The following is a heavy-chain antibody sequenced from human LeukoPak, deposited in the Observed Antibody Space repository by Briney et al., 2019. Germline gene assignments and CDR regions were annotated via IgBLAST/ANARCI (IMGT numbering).Heavy chain of an antibody. CDR2: IYYSGST. Sequence: SETLSLTCTVSGGSISSYYWSWIRQPPGKGLEWIGYIYYSGSTNYNPSLKSRVTISVDTSKNQFSLKLSSVTAADTAVYYCARDRDSGSYPSWFDPWGQGTLVTVSS. D-gene: IGHD1-26*01. J-gene: IGHJ5*02. V-gene: IGHV4-59*12. CDR1: GGSISSYY. CDR3: ARDRDSGSYPSWFDP.